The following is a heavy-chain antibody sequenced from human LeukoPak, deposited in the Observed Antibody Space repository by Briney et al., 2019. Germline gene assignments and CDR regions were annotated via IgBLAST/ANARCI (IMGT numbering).Heavy chain of an antibody. V-gene: IGHV4-39*07. CDR2: IYYSGST. Sequence: PSETLSLTXTVSGGSISSSSYYWGCIRQPPGQGLEWMGSIYYSGSTYYNPSLKSRVTISVDTSKNQFSLRLSSVTAADTAVYSCARGGGYNTFDYWGQGTLVTVSS. CDR3: ARGGGYNTFDY. J-gene: IGHJ4*02. CDR1: GGSISSSSYY. D-gene: IGHD5-24*01.